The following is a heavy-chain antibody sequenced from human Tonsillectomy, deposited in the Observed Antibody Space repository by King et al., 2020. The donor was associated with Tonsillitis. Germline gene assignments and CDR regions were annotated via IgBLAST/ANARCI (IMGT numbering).Heavy chain of an antibody. V-gene: IGHV3-15*01. J-gene: IGHJ3*02. CDR2: IKSKGGGGTT. D-gene: IGHD1-1*01. Sequence: VQLVESGGGLAKPGGSLTLSCVVSGSTFSDAWMRDAWMSWVRQAPGKGLELIGRIKSKGGGGTTDYAAPVKGRFTISRDDSRNTIFLQMNSLKTEDTARYYCTRDKTEHGAFDIWGQGTMSPSLQ. CDR3: TRDKTEHGAFDI. CDR1: GSTFSDAWMRDAW.